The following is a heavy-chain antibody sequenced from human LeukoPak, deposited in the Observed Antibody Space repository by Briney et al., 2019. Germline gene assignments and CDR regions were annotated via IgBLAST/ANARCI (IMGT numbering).Heavy chain of an antibody. CDR3: ASPGIVAAGTDRGFDY. V-gene: IGHV4-59*01. D-gene: IGHD6-13*01. CDR1: GGSNSSYY. CDR2: IYYSGST. Sequence: PSETLSLTCTVSGGSNSSYYWSWIRQPPGKGMEWIGFIYYSGSTNYNPSLKSRVTISVDTSKNQFSLRRSSVIAADTAVYYCASPGIVAAGTDRGFDYWGQGILVTVSS. J-gene: IGHJ4*02.